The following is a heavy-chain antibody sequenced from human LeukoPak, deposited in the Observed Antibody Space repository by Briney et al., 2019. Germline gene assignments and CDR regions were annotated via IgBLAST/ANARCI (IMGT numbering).Heavy chain of an antibody. J-gene: IGHJ3*02. V-gene: IGHV1-2*02. Sequence: ASVKVSCKASGYTFTNYAVNWVRQAPGQGLEWMGWIIPNSGGTKYTQKFQGRVTMTRDTSISTAYMELISLRSDDTAVYYCARGDRGDLGSSGVSIWGQGTKVTVSS. D-gene: IGHD2-2*01. CDR3: ARGDRGDLGSSGVSI. CDR1: GYTFTNYA. CDR2: IIPNSGGT.